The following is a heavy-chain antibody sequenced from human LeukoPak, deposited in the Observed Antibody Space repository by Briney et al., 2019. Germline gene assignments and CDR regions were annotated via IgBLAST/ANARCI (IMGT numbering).Heavy chain of an antibody. Sequence: PGGSLRLSCAASGFTFSSYWMHWVRQAPGRGLVWVSRINSDGSSTSYADSVKGRFTISRDNAKNTLYLQMNSLRAEDTAVYYCARDNTAVAGARGFDYWGQGTLVTVSS. CDR3: ARDNTAVAGARGFDY. CDR1: GFTFSSYW. V-gene: IGHV3-74*01. J-gene: IGHJ4*02. D-gene: IGHD6-19*01. CDR2: INSDGSST.